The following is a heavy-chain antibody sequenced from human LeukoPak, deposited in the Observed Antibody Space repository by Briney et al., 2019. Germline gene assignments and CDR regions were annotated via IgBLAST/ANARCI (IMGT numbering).Heavy chain of an antibody. D-gene: IGHD6-19*01. CDR3: SAGPSGWTEFFRH. CDR1: AFTLSDFT. V-gene: IGHV3-73*01. J-gene: IGHJ1*01. CDR2: IRSKANNYAT. Sequence: PGGSLRLSCAAPAFTLSDFTIHWVRQASGKGLEWVARIRSKANNYATEYGASVKGRFTISRDGAKNTAYLQMNSLKTEDTAIYYCSAGPSGWTEFFRHWGQGTLVTVSS.